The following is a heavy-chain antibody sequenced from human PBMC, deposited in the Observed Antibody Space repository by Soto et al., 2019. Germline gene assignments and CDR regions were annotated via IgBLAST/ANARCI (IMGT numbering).Heavy chain of an antibody. V-gene: IGHV3-23*01. J-gene: IGHJ4*02. Sequence: PGGSLRLSCAASGFTFSNYAMSWIRQAPGEGLEWVSTIRETGNTYYADSVRGRFATSRDNSENTLYLQMSSLRAEDTAVYYCAKQQMGVIRALDYWGQGTLVTVSS. CDR3: AKQQMGVIRALDY. D-gene: IGHD1-26*01. CDR2: IRETGNT. CDR1: GFTFSNYA.